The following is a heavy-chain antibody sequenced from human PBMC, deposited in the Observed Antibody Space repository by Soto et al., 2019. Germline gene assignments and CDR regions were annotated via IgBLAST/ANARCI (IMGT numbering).Heavy chain of an antibody. J-gene: IGHJ6*02. D-gene: IGHD1-1*01. CDR3: ARDMKETTGTTCHYYGMDI. CDR1: GFTFSDYT. Sequence: EVVLVESGGGLVKPGGSLRLSCAASGFTFSDYTMTWVRQAPGKGLEWVSSISRSTPYIYFADAVKGRFTISRDNAKNSVYRQMNSLRGEDTAVYYCARDMKETTGTTCHYYGMDIWGQGTTVTVSS. CDR2: ISRSTPYI. V-gene: IGHV3-21*01.